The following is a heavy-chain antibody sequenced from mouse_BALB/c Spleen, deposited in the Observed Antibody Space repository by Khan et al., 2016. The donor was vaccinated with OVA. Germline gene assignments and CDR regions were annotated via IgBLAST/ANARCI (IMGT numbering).Heavy chain of an antibody. Sequence: QVQLMESGPGLVAPSQSLSITCTVSGFSFTSYGVHWVRQPPGKGLEWLVAIWSDGGTTSYSVFNSRLIISTDNSKSQVFLKLNSLHTDDTAIYYCARGFDVHSSLYSMDYWGQGTSVTVSS. J-gene: IGHJ4*01. CDR2: IWSDGGT. V-gene: IGHV2-6*03. CDR3: ARGFDVHSSLYSMDY. CDR1: GFSFTSYG. D-gene: IGHD1-2*01.